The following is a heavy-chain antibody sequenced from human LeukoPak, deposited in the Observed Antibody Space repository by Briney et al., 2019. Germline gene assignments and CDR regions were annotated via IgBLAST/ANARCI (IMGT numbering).Heavy chain of an antibody. J-gene: IGHJ4*02. CDR2: ISSSSSYI. V-gene: IGHV3-21*01. D-gene: IGHD2-15*01. Sequence: PGGSLRLSCAASGFTFSSYSMNWVRQAPGKGLEWVSSISSSSSYIYYADSVKGRFTISRDNAKNSLYLQMNSLRAEDTAVYYCARDLNVAAGNFDYWGQGTLVTVSS. CDR3: ARDLNVAAGNFDY. CDR1: GFTFSSYS.